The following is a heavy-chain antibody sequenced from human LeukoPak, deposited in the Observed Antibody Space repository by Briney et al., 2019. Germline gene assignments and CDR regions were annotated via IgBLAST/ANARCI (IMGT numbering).Heavy chain of an antibody. D-gene: IGHD3-22*01. CDR3: ARGAGDSRGNWFDP. CDR1: GYTFTSYG. Sequence: SVKVSCKASGYTFTSYGISWVRQAPGQGLEWMRRIIPILGIANYAQKFQGRVTITADKSTSTAYMELSSLRSEDTAVYYCARGAGDSRGNWFDPWGQGTLVTVSS. CDR2: IIPILGIA. V-gene: IGHV1-69*04. J-gene: IGHJ5*02.